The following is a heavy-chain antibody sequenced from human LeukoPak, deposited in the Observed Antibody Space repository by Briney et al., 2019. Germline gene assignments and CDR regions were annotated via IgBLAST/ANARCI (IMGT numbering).Heavy chain of an antibody. D-gene: IGHD2-2*02. CDR2: TSGSGGNP. V-gene: IGHV3-23*01. J-gene: IGHJ3*02. CDR1: GFAFSSYA. Sequence: PGGSLRLSCSASGFAFSSYAMSWVRQAPGKGLEWVSITSGSGGNPYYADSVKGRFTISRDNSKNTLYLHMNSLKTEDTAVYYCTRDEGLKGYCSSTSCYRRNLGAFDIWGQGTMVTVSS. CDR3: TRDEGLKGYCSSTSCYRRNLGAFDI.